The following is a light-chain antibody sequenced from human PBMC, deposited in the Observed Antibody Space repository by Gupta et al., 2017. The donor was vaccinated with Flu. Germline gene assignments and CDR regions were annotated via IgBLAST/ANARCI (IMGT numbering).Light chain of an antibody. CDR1: SGSVAANF. J-gene: IGLJ3*02. CDR3: QSYDSANHWV. CDR2: EDN. Sequence: NCMSTQTHSVSESPGKTLSISCTRSSGSVAANFVQWYQQRPGSSPTIVIYEDNLRPSGVPDRFSGSIDSSSNSASLTISGLKTEDEADYYCQSYDSANHWVFGGGTKLAVL. V-gene: IGLV6-57*01.